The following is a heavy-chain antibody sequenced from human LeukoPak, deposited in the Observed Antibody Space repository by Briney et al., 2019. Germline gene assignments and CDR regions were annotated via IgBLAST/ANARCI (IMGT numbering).Heavy chain of an antibody. Sequence: SETLSLTCTVSGGSISSGGYYWSWIRQHPGKGLEWIGYIYYSGSTYYNPSLKSRVTISVDTSKNQFSLKLSSVTAADTAVYYCARAPIIYYFWSGYYQEESWFDPWGQGTLVTVSS. V-gene: IGHV4-31*03. CDR3: ARAPIIYYFWSGYYQEESWFDP. CDR2: IYYSGST. CDR1: GGSISSGGYY. D-gene: IGHD3-3*01. J-gene: IGHJ5*02.